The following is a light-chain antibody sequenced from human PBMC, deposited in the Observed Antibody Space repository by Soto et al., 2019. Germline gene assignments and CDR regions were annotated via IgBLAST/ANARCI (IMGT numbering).Light chain of an antibody. Sequence: DIQMTQSPSPLSASVGVRVTITCRARQSISSWLAWYQQKPGKAPNLLIYKASSLESGVPSRFSGSGSGTEFTLTISSLQPDDFAAYYCQQYNSYPLTFGGGTKVEIK. CDR2: KAS. V-gene: IGKV1-5*03. J-gene: IGKJ4*01. CDR1: QSISSW. CDR3: QQYNSYPLT.